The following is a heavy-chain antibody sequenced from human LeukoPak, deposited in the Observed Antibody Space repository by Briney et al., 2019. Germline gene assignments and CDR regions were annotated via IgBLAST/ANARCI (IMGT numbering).Heavy chain of an antibody. V-gene: IGHV3-23*01. J-gene: IGHJ4*02. D-gene: IGHD3-22*01. CDR3: AKTSSNRYYDSSGWDGHYFDY. CDR1: GFTFSSYA. Sequence: GGSLRLSCAASGFTFSSYAMSWVRQAPGKGLEWVSAISGSGGSTYYADSVKGRFTISRDNSKNTLYLQMNSLRAEDTAVYYCAKTSSNRYYDSSGWDGHYFDYWGQGTLVTVSS. CDR2: ISGSGGST.